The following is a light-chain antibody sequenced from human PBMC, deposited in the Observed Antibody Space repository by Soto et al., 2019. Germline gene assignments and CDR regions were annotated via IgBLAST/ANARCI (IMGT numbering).Light chain of an antibody. CDR1: QGISSY. J-gene: IGKJ4*01. V-gene: IGKV1-9*01. CDR2: AAS. Sequence: IQLTQSPSSLSASIGDRVTITCRASQGISSYLAWYQQKPGKAPELLIYAASTLQSGVPSRFSGSGSGTEFTLTISSLQPDDFATYYCQQYKTYCTFGGGTKVDIK. CDR3: QQYKTYCT.